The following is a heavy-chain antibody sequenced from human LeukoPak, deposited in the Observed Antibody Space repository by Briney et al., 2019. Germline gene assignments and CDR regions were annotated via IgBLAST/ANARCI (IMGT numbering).Heavy chain of an antibody. J-gene: IGHJ4*02. D-gene: IGHD3-9*01. CDR2: ISSSSSYI. CDR3: AREFSVYCDWLSDGYFDY. Sequence: KTGGSLRLSCAASGFTFSSYSMNWARQAPGKGLEWVSSISSSSSYIYYADSVKGRFTISRDNAKNSLYLQMNSLRAEDTAVYYCAREFSVYCDWLSDGYFDYWGQGTLVTVSS. CDR1: GFTFSSYS. V-gene: IGHV3-21*01.